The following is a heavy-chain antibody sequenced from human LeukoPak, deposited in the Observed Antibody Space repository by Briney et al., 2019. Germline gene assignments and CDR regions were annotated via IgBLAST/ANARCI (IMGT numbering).Heavy chain of an antibody. Sequence: SETLSLTCTVSGGSISSGGFYWSWIRQHPGKGLEWIGYIYYTGSTFYNPSLKSRITISVDTSKNQFSLKLSSVTAADTAVYYCARDNYGSGGLGYWGQGTLVTVSS. J-gene: IGHJ4*02. CDR2: IYYTGST. CDR1: GGSISSGGFY. V-gene: IGHV4-31*03. D-gene: IGHD3-10*01. CDR3: ARDNYGSGGLGY.